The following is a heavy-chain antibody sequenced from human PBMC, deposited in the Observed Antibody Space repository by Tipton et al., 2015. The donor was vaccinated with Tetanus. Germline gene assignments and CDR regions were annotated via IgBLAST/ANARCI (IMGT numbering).Heavy chain of an antibody. Sequence: MQLVQSGAEVKKPGESLKISCKGSGYSFTSYWIGWVRQMPGKGLEWMGIIYPGDSDTRYSPSFQGQVTISADKSISTAYLQWSSLKASDTAMYYCATTYCSSTSCHPYYYGMDVWGQGTTVTVSS. J-gene: IGHJ6*02. CDR1: GYSFTSYW. V-gene: IGHV5-51*01. D-gene: IGHD2-2*01. CDR3: ATTYCSSTSCHPYYYGMDV. CDR2: IYPGDSDT.